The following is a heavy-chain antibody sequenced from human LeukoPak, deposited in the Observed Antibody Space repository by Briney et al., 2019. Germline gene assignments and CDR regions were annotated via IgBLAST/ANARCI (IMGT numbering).Heavy chain of an antibody. V-gene: IGHV1-24*01. CDR3: ATIQKEWSGYSGYDPVFGY. J-gene: IGHJ4*02. CDR1: GYTLTELS. CDR2: FDPEDGET. Sequence: GASVKVSCKVSGYTLTELSTHWVRQAPGKGLEWMGGFDPEDGETIYAQKFQGRVTMTEDTSTDTAYMELSSLRSEDTAVYYCATIQKEWSGYSGYDPVFGYWGQGTLVTVSS. D-gene: IGHD5-12*01.